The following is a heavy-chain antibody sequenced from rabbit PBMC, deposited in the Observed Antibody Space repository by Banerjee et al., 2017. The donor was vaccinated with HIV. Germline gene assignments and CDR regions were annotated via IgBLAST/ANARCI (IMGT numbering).Heavy chain of an antibody. V-gene: IGHV1S45*01. J-gene: IGHJ4*01. CDR3: AREDGGVGGYDNNL. CDR2: IYTGGGTT. Sequence: QEQLEESGGGLVKPEGSLTLTCKASGFSFSSGYDMCWVRQAPGKGLEWIGCIYTGGGTTYYASWAKGRFTISKTSSTTVTLQMTSLTAADTATYFCAREDGGVGGYDNNLWGQGTLSPS. D-gene: IGHD1-1*01. CDR1: GFSFSSGYD.